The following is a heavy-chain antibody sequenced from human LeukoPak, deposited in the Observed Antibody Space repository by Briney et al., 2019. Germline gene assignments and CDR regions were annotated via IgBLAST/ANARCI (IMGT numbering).Heavy chain of an antibody. Sequence: ASETLSLTCTVSGGSISSSSSYWGWVRQPPGKGLEWMGNIYYSGSTYYNPSLKSRVTISVDTSKNQFSLKLSSVTAADTAVYYCATDGDHANWGQGTLVTVSS. CDR3: ATDGDHAN. J-gene: IGHJ4*02. V-gene: IGHV4-39*07. D-gene: IGHD7-27*01. CDR2: IYYSGST. CDR1: GGSISSSSSY.